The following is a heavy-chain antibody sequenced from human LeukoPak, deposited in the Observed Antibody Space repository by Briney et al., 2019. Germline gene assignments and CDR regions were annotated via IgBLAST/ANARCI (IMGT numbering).Heavy chain of an antibody. CDR3: ARDRLQLQS. CDR2: IHHSGST. Sequence: SETLSLTCAVYGGSFSGYYCSWLRQPPGKGLEWIGEIHHSGSTSYNPSLKSRVTISVDTSKNQFSLKLSSVTAADTAVYYCARDRLQLQSWGQGTLVTVSS. J-gene: IGHJ5*02. CDR1: GGSFSGYY. V-gene: IGHV4-34*01. D-gene: IGHD1-1*01.